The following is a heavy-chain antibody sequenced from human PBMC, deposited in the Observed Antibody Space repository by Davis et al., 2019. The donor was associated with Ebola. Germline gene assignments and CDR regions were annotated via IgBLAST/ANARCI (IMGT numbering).Heavy chain of an antibody. D-gene: IGHD3-9*01. J-gene: IGHJ4*02. CDR2: VNTNTG. CDR3: ARGPTGHIDY. V-gene: IGHV7-4-1*02. CDR1: GYTFTNYG. Sequence: ASVKVSCKASGYTFTNYGITWVRQAPGQGLEWMGWVNTNTGRYAQGFTGRFFFSMDTSVSTAYLQISSLEADDTAVYYCARGPTGHIDYWGQGTLVTVSS.